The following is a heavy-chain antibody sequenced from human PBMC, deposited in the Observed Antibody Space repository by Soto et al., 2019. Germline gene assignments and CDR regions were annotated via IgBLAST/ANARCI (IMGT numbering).Heavy chain of an antibody. V-gene: IGHV1-18*01. Sequence: ASVKVSCKASGYTFTSYGISWVRQAPGQGLEWMGWISAYNGNTNYAQKLQGRVTMTTDTSTSTAYMELRSLRSDDTAVYYCARSRWGGELDTPFDYWGQGTLVTVSS. CDR3: ARSRWGGELDTPFDY. J-gene: IGHJ4*02. CDR1: GYTFTSYG. D-gene: IGHD6-6*01. CDR2: ISAYNGNT.